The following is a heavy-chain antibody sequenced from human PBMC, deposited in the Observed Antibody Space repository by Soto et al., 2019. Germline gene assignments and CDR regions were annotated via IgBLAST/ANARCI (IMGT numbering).Heavy chain of an antibody. V-gene: IGHV4-38-2*01. Sequence: PSETLSLTCAVSGYAISSGDYWGWLWQPPGKGLEWIGSIYHGVITYYNPSLNSRVTLSIDMTNHRVSLILNSMTAAATAVYYCARVGPWVPYYYDSSAYTFASSFDPWGQGTLVTVSS. CDR3: ARVGPWVPYYYDSSAYTFASSFDP. CDR2: IYHGVIT. CDR1: GYAISSGDY. D-gene: IGHD3-22*01. J-gene: IGHJ5*02.